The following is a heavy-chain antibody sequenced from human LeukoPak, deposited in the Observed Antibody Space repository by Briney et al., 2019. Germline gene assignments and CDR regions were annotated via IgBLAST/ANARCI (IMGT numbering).Heavy chain of an antibody. V-gene: IGHV3-74*01. CDR1: GFTFSSYW. D-gene: IGHD3-10*01. CDR3: ARGNFYSGSGSSPLDY. Sequence: GGSLRLSCAASGFTFSSYWMHWVRQAPGKGLVWVSRINSDGSRTNYVDSAKGRFTISRDNAKNTLFLQMNSLGAEDSAVYYCARGNFYSGSGSSPLDYWGQGTLVTVSS. CDR2: INSDGSRT. J-gene: IGHJ4*02.